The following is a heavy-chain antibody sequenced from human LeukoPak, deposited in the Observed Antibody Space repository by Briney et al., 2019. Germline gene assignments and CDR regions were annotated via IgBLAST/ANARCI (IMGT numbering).Heavy chain of an antibody. J-gene: IGHJ6*02. CDR1: GFSFSTYW. CDR2: INQDESEQ. V-gene: IGHV3-7*01. D-gene: IGHD1-1*01. CDR3: ARMGHDILVPSGMDV. Sequence: PGGSLRLSCTTSGFSFSTYWMTWVRQAPGKGLEWVANINQDESEQSYVDSVKGRFTISRDNAKNTLYVQMNSLRAEDTAVYYCARMGHDILVPSGMDVWGQGTTVTVSS.